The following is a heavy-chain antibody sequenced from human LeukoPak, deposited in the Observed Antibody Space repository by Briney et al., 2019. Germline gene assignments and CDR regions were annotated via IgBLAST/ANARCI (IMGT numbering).Heavy chain of an antibody. CDR2: IIPIFGTA. J-gene: IGHJ4*02. V-gene: IGHV1-69*05. Sequence: ASVKVSCKASGGTFSSYAISWVRQAPGQGLEWMGRIIPIFGTANYAQKFQGRVTITTDESTSTAYMELSSLRSEDTAVYYCARNYYDSSGYFDYWGLRTLVTVSS. D-gene: IGHD3-22*01. CDR3: ARNYYDSSGYFDY. CDR1: GGTFSSYA.